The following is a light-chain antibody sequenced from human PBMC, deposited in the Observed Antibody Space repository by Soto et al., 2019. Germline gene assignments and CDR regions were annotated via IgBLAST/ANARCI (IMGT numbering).Light chain of an antibody. Sequence: QSVLTQPASVSGSPGQSITISCTGTSSDLYDYNYVSWYQQHPGKAPKLLIYEVSDRPSGVSDRFSGSKSGTTASLTISGLLPEDEADYYCSSYTSTTTLYVFGTGTKVTVL. CDR2: EVS. CDR1: SSDLYDYNY. V-gene: IGLV2-14*01. J-gene: IGLJ1*01. CDR3: SSYTSTTTLYV.